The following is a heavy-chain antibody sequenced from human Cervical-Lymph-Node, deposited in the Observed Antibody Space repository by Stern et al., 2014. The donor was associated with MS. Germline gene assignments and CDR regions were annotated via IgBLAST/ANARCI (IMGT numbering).Heavy chain of an antibody. CDR1: GFNFSSYG. V-gene: IGHV3-33*01. J-gene: IGHJ4*02. CDR3: ARDRHDLGYCSGGSCYLPDY. D-gene: IGHD2-15*01. Sequence: VQLVESGGGVVQPGRSLRLSCAASGFNFSSYGMHWVRQAPGQGLEWVAVIWYDGSNKYYADSVKGRFTISRDNSKNTLYLQMTSLRAEDTAVYYCARDRHDLGYCSGGSCYLPDYWGQGTLVTVSS. CDR2: IWYDGSNK.